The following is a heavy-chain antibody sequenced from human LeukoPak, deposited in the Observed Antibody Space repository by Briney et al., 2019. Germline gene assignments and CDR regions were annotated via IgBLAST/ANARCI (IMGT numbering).Heavy chain of an antibody. J-gene: IGHJ4*02. CDR3: ARDITLTRGGRSDY. CDR2: IVGSGGST. Sequence: AGGSLRLSCVASGFTFSNYGMTWVRQAPGKGLEWVSAIVGSGGSTIYADSVKGRFTISRDNSKNTLYLQMNSLRAEDTAVYYCARDITLTRGGRSDYWGQGTLVTVSA. CDR1: GFTFSNYG. V-gene: IGHV3-23*01. D-gene: IGHD3-10*01.